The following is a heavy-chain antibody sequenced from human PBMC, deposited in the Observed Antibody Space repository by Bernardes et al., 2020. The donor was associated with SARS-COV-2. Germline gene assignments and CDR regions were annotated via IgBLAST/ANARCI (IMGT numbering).Heavy chain of an antibody. CDR1: GGSITSTSFY. Sequence: SEPLSLTCTVSGGSITSTSFYWGWVLQPPGKGLEWIATIYYSGSTYYHPSLKSRVTISVDTFKNQFSLRLSSVTAADTAVYYCARQDPVNWFDPWGQGTLVTVSS. CDR2: IYYSGST. J-gene: IGHJ5*02. V-gene: IGHV4-39*01. CDR3: ARQDPVNWFDP.